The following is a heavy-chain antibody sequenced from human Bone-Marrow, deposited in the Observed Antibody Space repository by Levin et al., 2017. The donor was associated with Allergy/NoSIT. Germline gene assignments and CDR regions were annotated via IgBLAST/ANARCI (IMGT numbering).Heavy chain of an antibody. V-gene: IGHV1-69*06. J-gene: IGHJ4*02. Sequence: GASVKVSCKASGGIFSTYVISWVRQAPGQGLEWTGGIVPIFGTTHYAQKLQGRITITADKSTSTAYMELSRLRSEDTAVYYCAGSSSGTGQFDHWGQGTLVTVSS. CDR2: IVPIFGTT. CDR1: GGIFSTYV. D-gene: IGHD6-6*01. CDR3: AGSSSGTGQFDH.